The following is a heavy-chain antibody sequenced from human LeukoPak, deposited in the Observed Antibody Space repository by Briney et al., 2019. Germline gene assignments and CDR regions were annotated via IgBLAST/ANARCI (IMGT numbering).Heavy chain of an antibody. Sequence: RGSLRLSSAPSGVAFTSDTTSWVRETPGGRVGWVSSISDSGESSYYADSLKGPFPTSIDNSKNTLYLQMSAPRAEDTAVYYCAKLIGSSSDICWGQGTLVTVSP. CDR1: GVAFTSDT. CDR3: AKLIGSSSDIC. J-gene: IGHJ4*02. CDR2: ISDSGESS. V-gene: IGHV3-23*01. D-gene: IGHD6-6*01.